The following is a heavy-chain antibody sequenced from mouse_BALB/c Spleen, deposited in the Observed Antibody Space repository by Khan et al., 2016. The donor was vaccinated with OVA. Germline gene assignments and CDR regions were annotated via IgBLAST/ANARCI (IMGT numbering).Heavy chain of an antibody. D-gene: IGHD1-1*01. CDR3: TRIYRSDFDY. CDR2: INPHIGET. V-gene: IGHV1-20*02. J-gene: IGHJ2*01. CDR1: GYSFTGYF. Sequence: QLQQSGPELVRPGASVKISCKASGYSFTGYFMNWVMQSHGKSLEWIGRINPHIGETFYNQRFKDKATLTVDESSSTAHMELRSLASEDSAVYYCTRIYRSDFDYWGQGTALTVSS.